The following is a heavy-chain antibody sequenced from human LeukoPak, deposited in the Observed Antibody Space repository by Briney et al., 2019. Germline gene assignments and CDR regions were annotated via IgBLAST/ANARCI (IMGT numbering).Heavy chain of an antibody. D-gene: IGHD6-13*01. CDR3: GRVAPGGRHIDY. V-gene: IGHV3-23*01. CDR2: ITKSGDQT. CDR1: GITFSNSA. J-gene: IGHJ4*02. Sequence: GGSLRLSCVPSGITFSNSALSWVRQAPGKGLEWVSTITKSGDQTYYADSVRGLFTISRDNSKNTLYLQMNSLRAEDTAVYYCGRVAPGGRHIDYWGQGTLVTVS.